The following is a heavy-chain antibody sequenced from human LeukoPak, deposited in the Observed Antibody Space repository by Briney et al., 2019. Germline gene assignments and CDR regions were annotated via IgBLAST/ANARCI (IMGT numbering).Heavy chain of an antibody. J-gene: IGHJ6*02. CDR3: ARDRYCSGGSCYYGMDV. D-gene: IGHD2-15*01. Sequence: GGSLRLSCAASGFTFSSYWMSWVRQAPGKGLEWVANIKQDGSEKYYVDSVKGRFTISRDNAKNSLYLQMNSLRAEDTAVYYCARDRYCSGGSCYYGMDVLGQGTTVTVSS. CDR1: GFTFSSYW. V-gene: IGHV3-7*01. CDR2: IKQDGSEK.